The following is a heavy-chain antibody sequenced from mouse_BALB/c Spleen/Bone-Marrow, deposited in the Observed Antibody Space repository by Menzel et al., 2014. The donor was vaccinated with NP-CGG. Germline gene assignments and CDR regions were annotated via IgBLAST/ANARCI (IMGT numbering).Heavy chain of an antibody. J-gene: IGHJ4*01. V-gene: IGHV2-9*02. Sequence: QVQLKQSGPGLVAPSQSLSITCTVSGFSLTSYGVHWVRQPPGKGLEWLGVIWAGGSTNYNPALMSRLSISKDNSKSQVFLKMSSLQTDDTAMYYCAREYYGNGYAMDYWGQGTSVTVSS. CDR2: IWAGGST. D-gene: IGHD2-1*01. CDR1: GFSLTSYG. CDR3: AREYYGNGYAMDY.